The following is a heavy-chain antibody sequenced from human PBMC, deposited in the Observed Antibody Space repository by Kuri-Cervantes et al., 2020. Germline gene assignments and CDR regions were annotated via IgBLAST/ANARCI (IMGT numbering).Heavy chain of an antibody. CDR1: GFTFSSYA. D-gene: IGHD6-13*01. CDR3: ARLISEDSLMKKRGIAAAGNYYYYYMDV. V-gene: IGHV3-23*01. CDR2: ISDTGDST. Sequence: GGSLRLSCAASGFTFSSYAMTWVRQAPGKGLEWVSAISDTGDSTYYADSVKGRFTISRDNSKNTLYLQMNSLRAEDTAVYYCARLISEDSLMKKRGIAAAGNYYYYYMDVWGKGTTVTVSS. J-gene: IGHJ6*03.